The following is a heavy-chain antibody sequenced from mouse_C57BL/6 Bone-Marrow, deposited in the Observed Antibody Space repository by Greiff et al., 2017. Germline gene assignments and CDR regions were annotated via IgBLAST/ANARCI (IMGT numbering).Heavy chain of an antibody. CDR2: IDPSDSYT. D-gene: IGHD2-3*01. J-gene: IGHJ1*03. V-gene: IGHV1-50*01. CDR1: GYTFTSYW. Sequence: QVQLQQPGAELVKPGASVKLSCKASGYTFTSYWMQWVKQRPGQGLEWIGEIDPSDSYTNSNQKFKGKATLTVDTSSSTAYMQLSSLTSEDSAVYYCARSGGYYEVWYVDVWGTGTTVTVSS. CDR3: ARSGGYYEVWYVDV.